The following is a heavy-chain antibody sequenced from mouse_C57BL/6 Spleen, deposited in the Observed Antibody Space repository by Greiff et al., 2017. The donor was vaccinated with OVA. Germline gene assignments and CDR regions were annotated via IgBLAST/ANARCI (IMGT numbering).Heavy chain of an antibody. CDR2: ISSGGDYI. CDR3: TRSYDGYSLYWYFDV. CDR1: GFTFSSYA. D-gene: IGHD2-3*01. Sequence: EVQLVESGEGLVKPGGSLKLSCAASGFTFSSYAMSWVRQTPEKRLEWVAYISSGGDYIYYADTVKGRFPISRDNARNTLYLQMSSLKSEDTAMYYCTRSYDGYSLYWYFDVWGTGTTVTVSS. V-gene: IGHV5-9-1*02. J-gene: IGHJ1*03.